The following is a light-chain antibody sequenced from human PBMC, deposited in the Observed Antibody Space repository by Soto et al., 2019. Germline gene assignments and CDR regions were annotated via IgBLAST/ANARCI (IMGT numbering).Light chain of an antibody. CDR1: QGIGSC. V-gene: IGKV1-12*01. Sequence: DIQMTQSPSSLSASVGDRVTITCRASQGIGSCLAWYQQKPGKAPKVLIYAASSLRSGVPARFSGSGSGTDFTLTISSLQPDDFATYYCQQSYSSHVTFGQGTKVDI. J-gene: IGKJ1*01. CDR2: AAS. CDR3: QQSYSSHVT.